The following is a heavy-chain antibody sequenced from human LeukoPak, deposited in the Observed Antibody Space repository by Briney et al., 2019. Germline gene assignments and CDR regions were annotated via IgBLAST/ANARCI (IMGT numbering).Heavy chain of an antibody. CDR1: GFTFSSYG. D-gene: IGHD2/OR15-2a*01. CDR3: VKVFARGTTADY. V-gene: IGHV3-30*18. Sequence: GGSLRLSCAASGFTFSSYGMHWVRQAPGKGLEWVAVISYDGSNKYYADSVKGRFTISRDNSKNTLYLQMNSLRAEDTAVYYCVKVFARGTTADYWGQGTLVTVSS. CDR2: ISYDGSNK. J-gene: IGHJ4*02.